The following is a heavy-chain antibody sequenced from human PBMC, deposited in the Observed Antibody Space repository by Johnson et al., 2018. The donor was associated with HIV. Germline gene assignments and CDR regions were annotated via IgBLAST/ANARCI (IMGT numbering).Heavy chain of an antibody. CDR1: GFTFSSYG. D-gene: IGHD6-13*01. Sequence: QVQLVESGGGVVQPGRSLRLSCAASGFTFSSYGMHWVRQAPGKGLEWVAVISYDGSNKYYADSVKGRFTISRDNSKNTLFLQMNSLRVEDTAVYYCAKCIWGSSLIDAFDIWGQGTRVTVYS. CDR2: ISYDGSNK. J-gene: IGHJ3*02. CDR3: AKCIWGSSLIDAFDI. V-gene: IGHV3-30*18.